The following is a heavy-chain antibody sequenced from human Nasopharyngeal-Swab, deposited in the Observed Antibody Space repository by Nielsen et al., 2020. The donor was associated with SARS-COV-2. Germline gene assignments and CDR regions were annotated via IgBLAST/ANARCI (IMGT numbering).Heavy chain of an antibody. CDR2: ISSSSTTK. V-gene: IGHV3-48*02. D-gene: IGHD6-19*01. Sequence: GESLKISCAASGFTFGSYSMNWVRQAPGKGLEWVSYISSSSTTKYYADSVEGRFTISRDNAKNSLYLQMNSLRDEDTAVYYCARGYTSGWYQWSRHTLDYWGQGTLVTVSS. CDR1: GFTFGSYS. CDR3: ARGYTSGWYQWSRHTLDY. J-gene: IGHJ4*02.